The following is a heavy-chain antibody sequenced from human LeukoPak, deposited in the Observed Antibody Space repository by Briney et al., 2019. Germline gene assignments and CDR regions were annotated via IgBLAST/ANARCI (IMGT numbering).Heavy chain of an antibody. CDR2: INPNSGGT. CDR3: ARVTMASHYYYCYYMDV. Sequence: ASVTVSFTASAYTFTVYYMQWVRQAPGQGQEWMGWINPNSGGTNYAQKFQGRVTMTRDTSISTAYMELSRLRSDDTAVYCCARVTMASHYYYCYYMDVWGKGTTVTVSS. V-gene: IGHV1-2*02. D-gene: IGHD3-10*01. CDR1: AYTFTVYY. J-gene: IGHJ6*03.